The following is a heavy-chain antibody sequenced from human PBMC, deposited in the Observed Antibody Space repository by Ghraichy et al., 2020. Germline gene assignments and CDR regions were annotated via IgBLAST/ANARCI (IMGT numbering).Heavy chain of an antibody. V-gene: IGHV4-59*01. CDR3: ARSFSSGYNSNWFDP. D-gene: IGHD5-24*01. J-gene: IGHJ5*02. Sequence: SETLSLTCTVSDGSINSYFWSWIRQPPGKGLEWIGYVYRSGSTNYNPSLKSRVTISVDTSKRQFSLRLISVTAADTAVYYCARSFSSGYNSNWFDPWGQGTLVTVS. CDR1: DGSINSYF. CDR2: VYRSGST.